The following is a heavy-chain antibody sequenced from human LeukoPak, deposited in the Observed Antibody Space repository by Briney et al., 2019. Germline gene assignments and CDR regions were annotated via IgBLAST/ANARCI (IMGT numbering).Heavy chain of an antibody. D-gene: IGHD6-13*01. Sequence: SLRLSCAASGFTFSSSGMHWVRQAPGKGLEGVAVIWYDGSNKYYADSMKGRFTISRDNSKNTLYLQMNSLRAEDTAVYYCARGSSIFLYYFDYWGQGTLVTVSS. J-gene: IGHJ4*02. CDR1: GFTFSSSG. V-gene: IGHV3-33*01. CDR3: ARGSSIFLYYFDY. CDR2: IWYDGSNK.